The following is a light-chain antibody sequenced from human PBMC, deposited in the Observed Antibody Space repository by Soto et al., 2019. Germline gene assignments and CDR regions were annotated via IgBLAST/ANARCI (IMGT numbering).Light chain of an antibody. CDR3: QQCGSSLWT. CDR1: QSVSNNY. J-gene: IGKJ1*01. CDR2: GAS. V-gene: IGKV3-20*01. Sequence: ENGLTQSPGTLSQSPGERATLSCRASQSVSNNYLAWYQQKPGQAPRLLIYGASNRATGIPDRFSGSGSGTDFTLTIGRLEPEDFAVYYCQQCGSSLWTFGQGTKVDIK.